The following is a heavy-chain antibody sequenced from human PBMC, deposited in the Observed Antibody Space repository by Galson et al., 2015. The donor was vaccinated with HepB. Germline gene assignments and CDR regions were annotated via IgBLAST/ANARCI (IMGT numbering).Heavy chain of an antibody. J-gene: IGHJ2*01. CDR3: ARDAPGDQAGLDL. D-gene: IGHD2-2*01. Sequence: SLRLSCAASGFTLSTYDIHWVRQAPGKGLEWVAVLWDDGSTKSGVESVKGRLTISRDNSKNTVFLQMNSLRAEDTAVYYCARDAPGDQAGLDLWGRGTLVTVAS. CDR1: GFTLSTYD. V-gene: IGHV3-33*01. CDR2: LWDDGSTK.